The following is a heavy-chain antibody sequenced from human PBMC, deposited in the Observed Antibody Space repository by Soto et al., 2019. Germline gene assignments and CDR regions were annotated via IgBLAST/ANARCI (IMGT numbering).Heavy chain of an antibody. CDR2: IYYSGST. Sequence: QVQLQESGPGLVKPSQTLSLTCTVSGGSFSSGGYYWSWIRQHPGRGLEWIGNIYYSGSTYYNPSLKSRVTISVDTSKNQFSLKLSSVTAADTPVYYCARVLKGYYDSSTLRWFDPWGQGTLVTVSS. J-gene: IGHJ5*02. CDR3: ARVLKGYYDSSTLRWFDP. V-gene: IGHV4-31*03. CDR1: GGSFSSGGYY. D-gene: IGHD3-22*01.